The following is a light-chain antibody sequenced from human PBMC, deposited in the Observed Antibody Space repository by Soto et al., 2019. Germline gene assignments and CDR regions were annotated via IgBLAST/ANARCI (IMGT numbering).Light chain of an antibody. CDR3: QQYDRYPVT. CDR1: QSISSR. V-gene: IGKV1-5*03. J-gene: IGKJ4*01. Sequence: DSQMTQSPSTLAASVGDRVTITCRASQSISSRLAWYQQKPGKAPKLLIYKASLLQSGVPSRFSGSGSGTEFTLTISSLQPEDFATYYCQQYDRYPVTFGGGTKV. CDR2: KAS.